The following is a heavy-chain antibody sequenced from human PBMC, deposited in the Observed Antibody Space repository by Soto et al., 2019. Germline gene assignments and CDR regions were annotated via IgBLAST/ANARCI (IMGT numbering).Heavy chain of an antibody. J-gene: IGHJ6*02. V-gene: IGHV1-2*02. CDR1: GYTITDYY. Sequence: QVQLVQSGAEVKKPGASVKVSCKASGYTITDYYMHWVRQAPGQGLEWMEWINPNSGGTNYAQKFQGRVTMTRDTSISTAYMELNRLRSDDTAVYYCARAQSPSSGWPGMDVWGQGTTVTVSS. CDR3: ARAQSPSSGWPGMDV. D-gene: IGHD6-19*01. CDR2: INPNSGGT.